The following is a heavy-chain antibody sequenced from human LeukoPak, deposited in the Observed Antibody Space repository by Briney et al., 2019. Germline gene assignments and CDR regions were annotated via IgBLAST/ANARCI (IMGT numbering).Heavy chain of an antibody. CDR2: IYWNDDK. J-gene: IGHJ6*03. V-gene: IGHV2-5*01. Sequence: ESGPTLVNPTETLTLTCSFSGLSLSTSGVGVGWIRQPPGKALEWLALIYWNDDKRYSPSLKSRLTITKDTSKNQVVLTMTNMDPVDTATYXCAHLPSAPGYYYYYMDVWGKGTTVTVSS. CDR3: AHLPSAPGYYYYYMDV. D-gene: IGHD3-10*01. CDR1: GLSLSTSGVG.